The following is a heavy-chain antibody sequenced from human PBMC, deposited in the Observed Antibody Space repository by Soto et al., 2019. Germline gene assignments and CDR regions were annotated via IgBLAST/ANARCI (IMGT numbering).Heavy chain of an antibody. D-gene: IGHD3-16*02. V-gene: IGHV3-66*01. Sequence: PGGSLRLSCAASGFTVSSNYMSWVRQAPGKGLEWVSVFYSGGSTYYADSVKGRFTISRDNSKNTLYLQMNSLRAEDTAVYYCARANSGVLYDYIWGSYRAGDAFDIWGQGTMVTVSS. CDR3: ARANSGVLYDYIWGSYRAGDAFDI. CDR1: GFTVSSNY. J-gene: IGHJ3*02. CDR2: FYSGGST.